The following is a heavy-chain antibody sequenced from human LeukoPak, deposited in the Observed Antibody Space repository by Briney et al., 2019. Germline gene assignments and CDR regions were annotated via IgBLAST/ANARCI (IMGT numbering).Heavy chain of an antibody. D-gene: IGHD3-10*01. Sequence: GGSLRLSCAASGFTFSSYAMSWVRQAPGKGLEWVSAISGSGGSIYYADSVKGRFTISRDNSKNTLYLQMNSRRAEDTAVYYCAKDSPTLLWFGELLGPFFDYWGQGTLVTVSS. CDR2: ISGSGGSI. CDR1: GFTFSSYA. J-gene: IGHJ4*02. V-gene: IGHV3-23*01. CDR3: AKDSPTLLWFGELLGPFFDY.